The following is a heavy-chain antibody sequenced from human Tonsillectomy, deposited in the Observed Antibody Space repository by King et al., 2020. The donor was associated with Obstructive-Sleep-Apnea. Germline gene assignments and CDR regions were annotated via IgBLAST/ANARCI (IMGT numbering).Heavy chain of an antibody. J-gene: IGHJ6*02. CDR1: GYTFTSYY. CDR2: INPSGGST. Sequence: VQLVESGAEVKKPGASVKVSCKASGYTFTSYYMHWVRQAPGQGLEWMGIINPSGGSTSYAQKFQGRVTMTRDTSTSTVYMELSSLRSEDTAVYYCAGDRDIVVVPAALRMDVWGQGTTVTVSS. V-gene: IGHV1-46*01. D-gene: IGHD2-2*01. CDR3: AGDRDIVVVPAALRMDV.